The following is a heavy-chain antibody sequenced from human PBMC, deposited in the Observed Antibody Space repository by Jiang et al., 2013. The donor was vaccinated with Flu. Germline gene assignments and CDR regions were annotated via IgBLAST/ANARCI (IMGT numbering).Heavy chain of an antibody. D-gene: IGHD2-15*01. CDR3: ARLEFVDRSRGSGPPAGDYYYARMDV. CDR2: INPSFGST. Sequence: SGAEVKKPGASVKVSCKASGYMFTSFYLHWVRQAPGQGLEWMGIINPSFGSTTYAQKFQGRVTMTRDTSTSTVYMELSGLRSEDTAVYYCARLEFVDRSRGSGPPAGDYYYARMDVWGQGTTVIVSS. V-gene: IGHV1-46*01. J-gene: IGHJ6*02. CDR1: GYMFTSFY.